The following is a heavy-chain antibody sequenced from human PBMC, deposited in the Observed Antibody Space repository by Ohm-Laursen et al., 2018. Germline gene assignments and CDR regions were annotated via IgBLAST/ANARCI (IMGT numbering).Heavy chain of an antibody. J-gene: IGHJ4*02. CDR3: AREDTYRSVVVLGPFDN. D-gene: IGHD2-15*01. Sequence: QTLSLTCAISGDSVSNNNDAWNWIRQSPSRGLEWLGRTYYRSKWYYDYAVSVKSRIAINPDTSKNQFSLHLNSVTPEDTAVYYCAREDTYRSVVVLGPFDNWGQGTLVTVSS. CDR1: GDSVSNNNDA. V-gene: IGHV6-1*01. CDR2: TYYRSKWYY.